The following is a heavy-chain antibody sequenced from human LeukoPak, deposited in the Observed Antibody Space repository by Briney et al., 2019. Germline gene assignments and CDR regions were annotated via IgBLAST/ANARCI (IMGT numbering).Heavy chain of an antibody. Sequence: GGSLRLSCATSGFSFNSYGMHWVRQTPGKGLEWVAVISYDGSNKYYADSVKGRFTISRDNSKNTLYLQMNSLRAEDTAVYYCARDSDTAMVSRGFDYWGQGTLVTVSS. D-gene: IGHD5-18*01. V-gene: IGHV3-30*19. CDR2: ISYDGSNK. CDR1: GFSFNSYG. J-gene: IGHJ4*02. CDR3: ARDSDTAMVSRGFDY.